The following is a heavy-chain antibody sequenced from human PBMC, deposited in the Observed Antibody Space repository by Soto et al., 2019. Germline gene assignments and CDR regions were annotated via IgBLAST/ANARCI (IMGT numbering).Heavy chain of an antibody. CDR1: GGSFSGYY. CDR2: INHSGST. CDR3: GLVDTAMVSWFDP. Sequence: QVQLQQWGAGLLKPSETLSLTCAVYGGSFSGYYWSWIRQPPGKGLEWIGEINHSGSTNYNPALKSRFTLSVDTSQNQFSLKLSSVTAADTAVYYCGLVDTAMVSWFDPWGQGTLVTVSS. D-gene: IGHD5-18*01. V-gene: IGHV4-34*01. J-gene: IGHJ5*02.